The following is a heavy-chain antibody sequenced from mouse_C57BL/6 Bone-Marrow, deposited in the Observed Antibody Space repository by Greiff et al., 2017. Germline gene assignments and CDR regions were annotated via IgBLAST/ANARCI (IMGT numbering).Heavy chain of an antibody. Sequence: VKLQESGPELVKPGASVKLSCKASGYTFTSYDINWVKQRPGQGLEWIGWIYPRDGSTKYNEKFKGKATLTVDTSSSTSYLELHRLTSEDSAVSFCARLEFDGSSWDWYFDVWGTGTTVTASS. CDR1: GYTFTSYD. CDR3: ARLEFDGSSWDWYFDV. V-gene: IGHV1-85*01. J-gene: IGHJ1*03. D-gene: IGHD1-1*01. CDR2: IYPRDGST.